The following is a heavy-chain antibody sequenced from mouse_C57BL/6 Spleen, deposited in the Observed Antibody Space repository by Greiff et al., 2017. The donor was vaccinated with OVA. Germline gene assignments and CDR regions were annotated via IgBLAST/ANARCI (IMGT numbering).Heavy chain of an antibody. J-gene: IGHJ4*01. Sequence: VQLQESGAELAKPGASVKLSCKASGYTFTSYWMHWVKQRPGQGLEWIGYINPSSGYTKYNQKFKDKATLTADKSSSTAYMQLSSLTYEDSAVYYCARPSSYDYDEGYYAMDYWGQGTSVTVSS. CDR1: GYTFTSYW. D-gene: IGHD2-4*01. CDR3: ARPSSYDYDEGYYAMDY. V-gene: IGHV1-7*01. CDR2: INPSSGYT.